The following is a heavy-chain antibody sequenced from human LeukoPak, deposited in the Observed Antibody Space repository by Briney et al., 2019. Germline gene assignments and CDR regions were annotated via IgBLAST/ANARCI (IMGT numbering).Heavy chain of an antibody. V-gene: IGHV4-34*01. CDR2: INHSGST. CDR3: ARGPRWLHGSHFDY. CDR1: GGSFSGYY. Sequence: SETLSLTCAVYGGSFSGYYWSWIRQPPGKGLEWIEEINHSGSTNYNPSLKSRVTISVDTSKNQFSLKLSSVTAADTAVYYCARGPRWLHGSHFDYWGQGTLVTVSS. J-gene: IGHJ4*02. D-gene: IGHD5-24*01.